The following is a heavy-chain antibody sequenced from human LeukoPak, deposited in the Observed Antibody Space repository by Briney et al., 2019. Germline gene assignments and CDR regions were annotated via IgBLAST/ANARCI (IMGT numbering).Heavy chain of an antibody. CDR3: VREDTPATANY. CDR1: GFNFANHA. D-gene: IGHD2-21*02. J-gene: IGHJ4*02. V-gene: IGHV3-23*01. Sequence: GGSLRLSCAASGFNFANHAMSWVRQTPRKGLEWVSAISGGGDITYYADSVTGRFTISRDNSKDTLFLQMHSLRPGDTAVYYCVREDTPATANYWGQGTLVTISS. CDR2: ISGGGDIT.